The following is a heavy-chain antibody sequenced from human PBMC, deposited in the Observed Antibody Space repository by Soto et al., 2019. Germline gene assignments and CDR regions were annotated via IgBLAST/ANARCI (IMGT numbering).Heavy chain of an antibody. CDR2: ISSNGAST. CDR1: GFPFSDYG. J-gene: IGHJ4*02. V-gene: IGHV3-64D*06. D-gene: IGHD2-8*01. CDR3: VKGAADGAGYFYDY. Sequence: GGSLRLSCSASGFPFSDYGVQWVRQAPGKGLEYVSGISSNGASTYYADSVRGRFTISRDNPKNTLYLQMSSLRAEDTAVYYCVKGAADGAGYFYDYWGQGTLVTVSS.